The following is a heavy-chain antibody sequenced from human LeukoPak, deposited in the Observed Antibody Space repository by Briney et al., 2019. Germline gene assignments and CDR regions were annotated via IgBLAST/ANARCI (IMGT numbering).Heavy chain of an antibody. CDR1: GFTVSSNY. D-gene: IGHD5-18*01. CDR2: IYSGGST. V-gene: IGHV3-66*01. Sequence: PGGPLRLSCAASGFTVSSNYMSWVRQAPGKGLEWVSVIYSGGSTYYADSVKGRFTISRDNSKNTLYLQMNSLRAEDTAVYYCARGYSYGYARYFDYWGQGTLVTVSS. J-gene: IGHJ4*02. CDR3: ARGYSYGYARYFDY.